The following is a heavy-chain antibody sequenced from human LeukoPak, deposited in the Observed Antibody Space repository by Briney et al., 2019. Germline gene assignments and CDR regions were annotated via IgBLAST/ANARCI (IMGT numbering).Heavy chain of an antibody. J-gene: IGHJ5*02. CDR2: INQGGSDK. CDR1: GFTFSGHG. CDR3: TRDRSRAEAA. V-gene: IGHV3-7*01. D-gene: IGHD1-14*01. Sequence: GGSLRLSCAASGFTFSGHGMSWVRQAPGKGLEWVANINQGGSDKYYVDSVRGRFTISRDNANNLLHLQMNSLRGEDTAVDYCTRDRSRAEAAWGPGTLVTVSS.